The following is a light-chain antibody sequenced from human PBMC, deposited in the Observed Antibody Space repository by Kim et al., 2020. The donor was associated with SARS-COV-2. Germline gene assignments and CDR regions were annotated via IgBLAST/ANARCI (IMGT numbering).Light chain of an antibody. CDR3: QVWDSTSDVV. CDR2: YDN. CDR1: NIGSKS. Sequence: YELTQPPSVSVAPGETATIPCGKDNIGSKSVHWYQHKPGQAPMLVISYDNDRPSGIPERFSGSNSGNTATLTIGRVEAGDEADYYCQVWDSTSDVVFGGGTQLTVL. V-gene: IGLV3-21*04. J-gene: IGLJ2*01.